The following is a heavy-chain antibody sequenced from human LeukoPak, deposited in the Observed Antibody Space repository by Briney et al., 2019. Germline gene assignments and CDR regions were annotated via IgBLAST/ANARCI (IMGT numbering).Heavy chain of an antibody. CDR1: GFTFSSYS. CDR3: AKAPYQYASGSPNWFDP. CDR2: ISSSSSYI. Sequence: GGSLRLSCAASGFTFSSYSMNWVRQAPGKGLEWVSSISSSSSYIYYADSVTGRFTISRDNAKNSLYLQMNSLRADDTAVYYCAKAPYQYASGSPNWFDPWGQGTLVTVSS. D-gene: IGHD3-10*01. V-gene: IGHV3-21*04. J-gene: IGHJ5*02.